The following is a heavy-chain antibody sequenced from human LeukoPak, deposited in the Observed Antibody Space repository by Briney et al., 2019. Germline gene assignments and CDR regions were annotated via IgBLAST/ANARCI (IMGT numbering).Heavy chain of an antibody. CDR1: GYTFTSYY. CDR2: INPSDGST. Sequence: ASVTVSCKASGYTFTSYYMHWVRQAPGQGLEWMGIINPSDGSTSYAQKFQGRVTMTRDTRPSTSYLGLRRLRSEGTGVYFCARDLDYYDSSGYSYYFDYWGQGTLVTVSS. CDR3: ARDLDYYDSSGYSYYFDY. J-gene: IGHJ4*02. V-gene: IGHV1-46*01. D-gene: IGHD3-22*01.